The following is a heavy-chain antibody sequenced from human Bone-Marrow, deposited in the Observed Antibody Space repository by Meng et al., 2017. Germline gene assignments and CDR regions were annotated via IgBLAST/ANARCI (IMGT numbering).Heavy chain of an antibody. Sequence: GESLKISCAASGFTFSSYSMNWVRQAPGKGLEWVSSISSSSSYIYYADSVKGRFTISRDNAKNSLYLQMNSLRAEDTAVYYCARDPHAYEIKPYCGGDCIDHWGQGTLVTVSS. J-gene: IGHJ4*02. V-gene: IGHV3-21*01. CDR1: GFTFSSYS. CDR3: ARDPHAYEIKPYCGGDCIDH. D-gene: IGHD2-21*02. CDR2: ISSSSSYI.